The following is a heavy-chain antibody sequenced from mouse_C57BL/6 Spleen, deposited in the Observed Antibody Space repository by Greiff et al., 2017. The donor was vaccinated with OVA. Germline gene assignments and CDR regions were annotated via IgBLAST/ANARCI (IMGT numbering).Heavy chain of an antibody. D-gene: IGHD3-2*02. CDR3: GRRQLRLRFAY. V-gene: IGHV1-9*01. J-gene: IGHJ3*01. CDR2: ISPGSGST. CDR1: GYTFTGYW. Sequence: VQLQQSGAELMKPGASVKLSCKATGYTFTGYWIEWVKQRPGHGLEWIGEISPGSGSTKYNEKFKGKATFTADTSSNTAYMQLSSLTTEDSAICYCGRRQLRLRFAYWGQGTLVTVSA.